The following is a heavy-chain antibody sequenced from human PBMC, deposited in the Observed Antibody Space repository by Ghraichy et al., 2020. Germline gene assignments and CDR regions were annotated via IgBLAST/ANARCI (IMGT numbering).Heavy chain of an antibody. CDR3: ARRALRSSGLFEY. CDR1: GGSISSSSYY. D-gene: IGHD6-19*01. Sequence: SQTLSLTCTVSGGSISSSSYYWGWIRQPPGKGLEWIGSIYYSGSTYYNPSLKSRVTISVDTSKNQFSLKLSSVTAADTAVYYCARRALRSSGLFEYWGQGTLVTVSS. CDR2: IYYSGST. V-gene: IGHV4-39*01. J-gene: IGHJ4*02.